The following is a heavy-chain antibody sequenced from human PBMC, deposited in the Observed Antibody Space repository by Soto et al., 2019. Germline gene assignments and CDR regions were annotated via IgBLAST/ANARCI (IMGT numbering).Heavy chain of an antibody. CDR3: TRVSDIVVVPEGVYGMDV. CDR1: GFTFGDYA. Sequence: HPGGSLRLSCTASGFTFGDYAMSWFRQAPGKGLEWVGFIRSKAYGGTTEYAASVKGRFTISRDDSKSIAYLQMNSLKTEDTAVYYCTRVSDIVVVPEGVYGMDVWGQGTTVTVSS. V-gene: IGHV3-49*03. D-gene: IGHD2-2*01. J-gene: IGHJ6*02. CDR2: IRSKAYGGTT.